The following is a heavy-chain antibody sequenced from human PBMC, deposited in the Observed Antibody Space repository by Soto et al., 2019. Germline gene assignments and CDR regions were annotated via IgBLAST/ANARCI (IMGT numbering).Heavy chain of an antibody. D-gene: IGHD6-19*01. J-gene: IGHJ4*02. CDR2: ISGSGAST. V-gene: IGHV3-23*01. Sequence: GGSLRLSCAASGFTFSSYAMSWVRQAPGKGLEWVSGISGSGASTYYADSAKGRLTISRDNSKNTLYLQMNSLRAEDTAIYYCGKVERSSGWYYFDFWGQGTLVTVSS. CDR3: GKVERSSGWYYFDF. CDR1: GFTFSSYA.